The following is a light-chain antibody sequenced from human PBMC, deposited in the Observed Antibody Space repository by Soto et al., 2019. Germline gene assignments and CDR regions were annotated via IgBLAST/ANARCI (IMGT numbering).Light chain of an antibody. CDR2: DGS. Sequence: DIQMTQSPSTLSASVGDRVTITCRASQSISSWLAWYQQKPGKAPKLLIYDGSSLESGVPSRFSGSGSGTEFTLTNSSLQPDDFATYYCQQYNSYSWTFGQGTKVEIK. V-gene: IGKV1-5*01. CDR3: QQYNSYSWT. CDR1: QSISSW. J-gene: IGKJ1*01.